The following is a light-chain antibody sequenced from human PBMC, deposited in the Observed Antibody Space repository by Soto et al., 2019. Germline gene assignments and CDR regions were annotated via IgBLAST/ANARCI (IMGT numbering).Light chain of an antibody. Sequence: QSALTQPASVSGSPGQSITISCTGTSSDVGAYNSVSWYQQHPGKAPKLMIYEVSNRPSGVSNRFSGSKSGNTASLTISGLQAEDEADYYCSSYTSSSTRVFGSGTKVT. CDR2: EVS. J-gene: IGLJ1*01. CDR1: SSDVGAYNS. V-gene: IGLV2-14*01. CDR3: SSYTSSSTRV.